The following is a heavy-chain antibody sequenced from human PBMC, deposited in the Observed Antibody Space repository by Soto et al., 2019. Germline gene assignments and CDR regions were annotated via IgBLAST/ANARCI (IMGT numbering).Heavy chain of an antibody. J-gene: IGHJ4*02. CDR3: ARAPVRIAAGHFFDY. CDR2: IYYSGST. V-gene: IGHV4-31*03. CDR1: GGSISSGGYY. Sequence: QVQLQESGPGLVKPSQTLSLTCTVSGGSISSGGYYWSWIRQHPGKGLEWIGYIYYSGSTYYNPSRKSRVTKAVATSKNQFALKLSSVTAADTAVYYCARAPVRIAAGHFFDYWGQGTLVTVSS. D-gene: IGHD6-13*01.